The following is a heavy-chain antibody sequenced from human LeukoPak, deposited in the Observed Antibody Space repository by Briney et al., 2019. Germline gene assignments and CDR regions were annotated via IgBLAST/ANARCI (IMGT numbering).Heavy chain of an antibody. Sequence: ASVKVSCKASGGTFSSYTTSWVRQAPGQGLEWMGRIIPILGIANYAQKFQGRVTITADKSTSTAYMELSSLRAEDTAVYYCARLDAVRAFDIWGQGTMVTVSS. CDR3: ARLDAVRAFDI. J-gene: IGHJ3*02. CDR2: IIPILGIA. D-gene: IGHD2-2*01. V-gene: IGHV1-69*02. CDR1: GGTFSSYT.